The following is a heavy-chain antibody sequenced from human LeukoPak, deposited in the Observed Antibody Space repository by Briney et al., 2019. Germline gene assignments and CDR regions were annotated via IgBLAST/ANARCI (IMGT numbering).Heavy chain of an antibody. CDR2: IGSSSNTI. CDR1: GFTFSSYS. J-gene: IGHJ6*02. V-gene: IGHV3-48*01. Sequence: GGSLRLSCAASGFTFSSYSMNWVRQAPGKGLGRVSYIGSSSNTIYYADSVKGRFTISRDNVKNSLYLQMNSLRAEDTAVYYCAREPYYYGMDVWGQGTTVTVSS. CDR3: AREPYYYGMDV.